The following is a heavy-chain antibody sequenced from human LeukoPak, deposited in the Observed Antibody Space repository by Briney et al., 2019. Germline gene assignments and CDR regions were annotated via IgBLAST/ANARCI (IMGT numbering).Heavy chain of an antibody. CDR3: ATSYSSSWYVGRY. J-gene: IGHJ4*02. D-gene: IGHD6-13*01. CDR2: ISGNGGST. Sequence: GGSLRLSCAASGFTFSYYAMSWVRQAPGRGLEWVSGISGNGGSTYYADSVKGRFTISRDNSKNTLYLQMNSLRAEDTAVYYCATSYSSSWYVGRYWGQGTLVTVSS. V-gene: IGHV3-23*01. CDR1: GFTFSYYA.